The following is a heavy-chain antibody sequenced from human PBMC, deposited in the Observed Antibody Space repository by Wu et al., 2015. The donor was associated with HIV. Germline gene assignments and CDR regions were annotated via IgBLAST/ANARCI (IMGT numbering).Heavy chain of an antibody. D-gene: IGHD6-19*01. CDR2: IIPIFGTT. Sequence: QVQLVQSGAEVKKPGSSVKVSCKASGGTFTSYAVTWVRQAPGQGLEWMGGIIPIFGTTNFAQKFQGRVTITTDESTSKAYMELSSLRSEDTAVYYCARGIAVAGAFGMDVWGQGTTVTVSS. V-gene: IGHV1-69*05. CDR1: GGTFTSYA. CDR3: ARGIAVAGAFGMDV. J-gene: IGHJ6*02.